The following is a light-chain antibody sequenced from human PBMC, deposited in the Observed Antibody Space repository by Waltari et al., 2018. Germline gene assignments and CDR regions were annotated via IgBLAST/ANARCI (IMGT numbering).Light chain of an antibody. CDR3: QQSYSTPYT. J-gene: IGKJ2*01. CDR2: AAS. V-gene: IGKV1-39*01. CDR1: QSISSY. Sequence: DTQMTQSPCSLSASVGDRVNITCRASQSISSYLNWYQQKPGKAPKLLIYAASSLQSGVPSRFSGSGSGTDFTLTISSLQPEDFATYYCQQSYSTPYTFGQGTKLEIK.